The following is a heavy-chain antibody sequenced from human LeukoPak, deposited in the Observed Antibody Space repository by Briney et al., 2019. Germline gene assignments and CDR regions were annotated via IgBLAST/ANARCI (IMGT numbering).Heavy chain of an antibody. CDR2: IIPIFDTP. J-gene: IGHJ3*02. CDR1: GGTFNNYA. CDR3: ARDIPGYDAFDI. D-gene: IGHD1-1*01. Sequence: EASVKVSCKASGGTFNNYAISWVRQAPGQGLEWMGGIIPIFDTPNYAQKFQGRVTITTDESTSTAYMELSSLRSEDTAAYYCARDIPGYDAFDIWGQGTVVTVSS. V-gene: IGHV1-69*05.